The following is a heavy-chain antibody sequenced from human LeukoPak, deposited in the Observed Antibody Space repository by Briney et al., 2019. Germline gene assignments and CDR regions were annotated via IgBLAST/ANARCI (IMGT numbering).Heavy chain of an antibody. V-gene: IGHV4-59*01. CDR2: IYDSGTT. CDR1: GGSISSYY. Sequence: PSETLSLTCTVSGGSISSYYWSWIRQPPGKGLEWIGFIYDSGTTNYNPSLKSRVTISVDTSKNQFSLKLSSVTAADTAVYYCARDGSSSWYYFDYWGQGTLVTVSS. D-gene: IGHD6-13*01. CDR3: ARDGSSSWYYFDY. J-gene: IGHJ4*02.